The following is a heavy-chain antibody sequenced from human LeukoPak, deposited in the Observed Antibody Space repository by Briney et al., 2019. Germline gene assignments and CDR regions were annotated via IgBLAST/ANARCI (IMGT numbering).Heavy chain of an antibody. V-gene: IGHV4-39*01. CDR2: IFYSGST. CDR1: GGSISSSSNY. Sequence: PSETLSLTCTVSGGSISSSSNYWGWIRQPPGKGLEWIGSIFYSGSTHYNPSLKGRVTISVDTSRNQFSLKLSSVTAADTAVHYCASEMGLEDAFDIWGQGTKVTVSS. D-gene: IGHD2-8*01. CDR3: ASEMGLEDAFDI. J-gene: IGHJ3*02.